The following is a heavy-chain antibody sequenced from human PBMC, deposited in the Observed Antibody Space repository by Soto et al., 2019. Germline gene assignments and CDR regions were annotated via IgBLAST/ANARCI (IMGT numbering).Heavy chain of an antibody. CDR3: AREGSSSWSRDYGKDV. V-gene: IGHV4-59*01. Sequence: QVQLQESGPGLVKPSEILSLTWTVSAGSMRSYYWSWIRQPPGKGLEWIGYIYWSGSTNYNPSLKSRVTMSVDTSNNQFSLKLISVTAADTAVYYCAREGSSSWSRDYGKDVWGQGTTVTVSS. J-gene: IGHJ6*02. D-gene: IGHD6-13*01. CDR2: IYWSGST. CDR1: AGSMRSYY.